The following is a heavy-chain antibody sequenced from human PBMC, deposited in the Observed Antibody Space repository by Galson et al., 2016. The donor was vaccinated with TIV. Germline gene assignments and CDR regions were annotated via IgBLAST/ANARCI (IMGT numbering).Heavy chain of an antibody. D-gene: IGHD1-1*01. CDR3: SLTNWFNP. J-gene: IGHJ5*02. Sequence: SLRLSCAASGFKFSDYWMHWVRQAPGKGLVWVSCINSDSTIITYADSVRGRFTISRDNAKNTLYPQMNSLRVEDTAVYYCSLTNWFNPWGQGTLVTVSS. CDR1: GFKFSDYW. CDR2: INSDSTII. V-gene: IGHV3-74*03.